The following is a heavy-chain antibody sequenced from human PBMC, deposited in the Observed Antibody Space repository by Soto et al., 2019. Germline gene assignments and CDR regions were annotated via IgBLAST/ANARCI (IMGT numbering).Heavy chain of an antibody. Sequence: GGSLRLSCIASGFTFNTYSMNWVRQAPGKGLEWVSYISSGRGPVYYADSVKGRFTISRDNARNTLYLQMNSLRAEDTAVYYCAKSPLRTTIGFDYWGQGALVTVSS. CDR3: AKSPLRTTIGFDY. CDR1: GFTFNTYS. D-gene: IGHD4-4*01. CDR2: ISSGRGPV. J-gene: IGHJ4*02. V-gene: IGHV3-48*01.